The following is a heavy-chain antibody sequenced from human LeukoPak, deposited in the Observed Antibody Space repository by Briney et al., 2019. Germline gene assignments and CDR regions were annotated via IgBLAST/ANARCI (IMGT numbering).Heavy chain of an antibody. CDR3: ARDGPGQKSNFDF. V-gene: IGHV1-2*02. CDR1: GYTLTELS. J-gene: IGHJ4*02. CDR2: INPKSGDT. Sequence: GASVKVSCKVSGYTLTELSMHWVRQAPGQGLEWMGWINPKSGDTNSAQNFQGRVTMTRDTSINTVYMQLHRLRFDDTAVYYCARDGPGQKSNFDFWGQGTLVTVSS.